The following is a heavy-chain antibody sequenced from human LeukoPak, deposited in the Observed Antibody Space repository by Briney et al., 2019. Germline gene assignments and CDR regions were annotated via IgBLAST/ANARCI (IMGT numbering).Heavy chain of an antibody. CDR2: INSDGSST. Sequence: GGSLRLSCAASGFTFSSYLMHWVRQAPGKGLVWVSRINSDGSSTSHADSVKGRFTISRDNAKNTLYLQMNSLRAEDTAVYYCARAGDILTGYYNEPYDYWGQGTLVTVSS. V-gene: IGHV3-74*01. J-gene: IGHJ4*02. CDR3: ARAGDILTGYYNEPYDY. D-gene: IGHD3-9*01. CDR1: GFTFSSYL.